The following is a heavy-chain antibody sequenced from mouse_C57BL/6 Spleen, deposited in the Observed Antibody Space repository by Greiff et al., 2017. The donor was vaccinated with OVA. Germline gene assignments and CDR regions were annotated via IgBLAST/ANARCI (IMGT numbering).Heavy chain of an antibody. J-gene: IGHJ1*03. CDR2: IYPGDGDT. CDR3: ARWDTTLGGYFDV. V-gene: IGHV1-82*01. Sequence: VQLQQSGPELVKPGASVKISCKASGYAFSSSWMNWVKQRPGKGLEWIGRIYPGDGDTNYNGKFKGKATLTADKSSSTAYMQLSSLTSEDSAVYVCARWDTTLGGYFDVWGTGTTVTVSS. D-gene: IGHD1-1*01. CDR1: GYAFSSSW.